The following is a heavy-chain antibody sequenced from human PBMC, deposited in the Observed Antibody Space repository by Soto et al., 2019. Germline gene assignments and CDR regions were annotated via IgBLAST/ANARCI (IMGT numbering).Heavy chain of an antibody. CDR2: FIAMLGTP. Sequence: SVKVSCKASGGTFGSHGIAWVRQAPGQGLEWMGGFIAMLGTPTYAKKVQGRATITADESLTSSYLELRSLRSEDTGVYFCARGAMANLDYWGREPLVTVSS. V-gene: IGHV1-69*13. CDR1: GGTFGSHG. D-gene: IGHD5-18*01. J-gene: IGHJ4*02. CDR3: ARGAMANLDY.